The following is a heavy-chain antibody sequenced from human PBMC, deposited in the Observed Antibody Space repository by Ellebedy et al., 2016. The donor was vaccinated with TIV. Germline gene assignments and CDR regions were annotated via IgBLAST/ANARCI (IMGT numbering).Heavy chain of an antibody. Sequence: PGGSLRLSCAVSGFTFRDHYMDWVRQAPGKGLEWVGRSRNKDHRFSTEYAASVRGRFTISRDDSKNSLYLQMNSLKNEDTAVYYCVRGHNSFDYWGRGTLVTVSS. V-gene: IGHV3-72*01. CDR3: VRGHNSFDY. CDR1: GFTFRDHY. J-gene: IGHJ4*02. D-gene: IGHD5-24*01. CDR2: SRNKDHRFST.